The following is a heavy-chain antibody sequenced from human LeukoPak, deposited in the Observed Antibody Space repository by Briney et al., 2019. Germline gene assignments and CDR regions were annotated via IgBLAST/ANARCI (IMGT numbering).Heavy chain of an antibody. CDR3: ARDRREYSSGWYFDQ. CDR2: ISHDGINK. D-gene: IGHD6-19*01. CDR1: GFSLSSYA. Sequence: PGGSLRLSCVVSGFSLSSYAMHWVRQAPGRGVEWVAVISHDGINKYYADSVKGRFTISRDISKNTLYVQMNSMRGEDTAAYYCARDRREYSSGWYFDQWGQGILVTVSS. J-gene: IGHJ4*02. V-gene: IGHV3-30*04.